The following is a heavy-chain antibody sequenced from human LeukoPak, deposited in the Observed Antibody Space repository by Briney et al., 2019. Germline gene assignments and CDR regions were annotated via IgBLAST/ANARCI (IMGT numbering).Heavy chain of an antibody. CDR1: ARFLSGYY. J-gene: IGHJ5*02. V-gene: IGHV4-34*01. CDR3: ARRDSNRSTIVVVPARGDTYGNWFDP. Sequence: PSQTLSLTSVLYARFLSGYYSGCIRQPPGKGREWNGETNQRVSTNYNPSLKSRVTISVDTSKNQFSLKLSSVTAADTAVCYCARRDSNRSTIVVVPARGDTYGNWFDPWGQGTLVTVSS. D-gene: IGHD2-2*01. CDR2: TNQRVST.